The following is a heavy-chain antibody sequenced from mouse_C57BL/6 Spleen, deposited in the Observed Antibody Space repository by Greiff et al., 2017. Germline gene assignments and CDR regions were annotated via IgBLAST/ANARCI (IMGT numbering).Heavy chain of an antibody. CDR3: AREGDDGYYVAWFAY. D-gene: IGHD2-3*01. J-gene: IGHJ3*01. CDR1: GYSITSGYY. Sequence: EVQVVESGPGLVKPSQSLSLTCSVTGYSITSGYYWNWIRQFPGNKLEWMGYISYDGSNNYNPSLKNRISITRDTSKNQFFLKLNSVTTEDTATYYCAREGDDGYYVAWFAYWGQGTLVTVSA. V-gene: IGHV3-6*01. CDR2: ISYDGSN.